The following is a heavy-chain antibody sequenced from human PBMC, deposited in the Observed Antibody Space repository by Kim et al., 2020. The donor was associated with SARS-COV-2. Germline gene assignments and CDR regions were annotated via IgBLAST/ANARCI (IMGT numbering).Heavy chain of an antibody. CDR1: GFTFSSSA. D-gene: IGHD6-13*01. J-gene: IGHJ4*02. CDR2: IRSKAHSYST. CDR3: TYRSSWALIFDY. V-gene: IGHV3-73*01. Sequence: GGSLRLSCAASGFTFSSSAMPWVRQSSVKGLEWICPIRSKAHSYSTAYAASVKFRFTISRADSKNTAYLKMNSLKTEDTARYFCTYRSSWALIFDYWGQGTLGTVSS.